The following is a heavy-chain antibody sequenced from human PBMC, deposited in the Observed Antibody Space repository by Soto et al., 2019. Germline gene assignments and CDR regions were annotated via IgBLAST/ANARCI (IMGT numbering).Heavy chain of an antibody. CDR3: ARDLRSGYSGYDYGGYYYYGMDV. Sequence: ASVKVSCKASGYTFTGYYMHWVRQAPGQGLEWMGGINPNSGGTNYAQKFQGWVTMTRDTSISTAYMELSRLRSDDTAVYYCARDLRSGYSGYDYGGYYYYGMDVWGQGTTVTVSS. J-gene: IGHJ6*02. D-gene: IGHD5-12*01. V-gene: IGHV1-2*04. CDR1: GYTFTGYY. CDR2: INPNSGGT.